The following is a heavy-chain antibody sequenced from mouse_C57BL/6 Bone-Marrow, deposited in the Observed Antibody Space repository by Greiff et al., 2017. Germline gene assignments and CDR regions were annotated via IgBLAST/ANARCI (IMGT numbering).Heavy chain of an antibody. D-gene: IGHD1-1*01. V-gene: IGHV1-26*01. CDR2: IHPNNGGT. J-gene: IGHJ1*03. Sequence: EVQLQQSGPELVKPGASVKISCKASGYTFTDYYMNWVKQSHGKSLEWIGDIHPNNGGTSYNQKFKGKATLTVDKSSSTAYMERRSLTSEDSAVXYSARDSGSSWYFDVWGTGTTLTVAS. CDR1: GYTFTDYY. CDR3: ARDSGSSWYFDV.